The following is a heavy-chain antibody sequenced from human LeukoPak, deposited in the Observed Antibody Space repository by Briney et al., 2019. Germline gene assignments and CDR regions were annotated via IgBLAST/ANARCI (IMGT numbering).Heavy chain of an antibody. CDR3: ARGPNHYYYMDF. J-gene: IGHJ6*03. Sequence: EASVKVSCKASGYSFTGYYIHWVRQAPGQGLEWMGWINPDGDVTKSAQKFQGRVTMTSDKSINTVYMELSGLTSDDTAFYHCARGPNHYYYMDFWGKGTTVSVSS. V-gene: IGHV1-2*02. CDR2: INPDGDVT. D-gene: IGHD2-8*01. CDR1: GYSFTGYY.